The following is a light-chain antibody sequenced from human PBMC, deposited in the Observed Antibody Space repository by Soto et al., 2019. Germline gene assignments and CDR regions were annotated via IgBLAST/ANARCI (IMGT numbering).Light chain of an antibody. CDR3: CSFPGSSTSV. V-gene: IGLV2-23*01. CDR1: SSDVGSYNL. Sequence: QSVLTQPASVSGSPGQSITISCTGTSSDVGSYNLVSWYQQHPGKPPKLMIYEGSKRPSGVSNRFSGSKSGNTASLTISGFQSEDGADYYCCSFPGSSTSVFGNGTRPPS. CDR2: EGS. J-gene: IGLJ1*01.